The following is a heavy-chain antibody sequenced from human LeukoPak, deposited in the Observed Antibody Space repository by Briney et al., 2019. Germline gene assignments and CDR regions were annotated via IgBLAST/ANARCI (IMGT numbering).Heavy chain of an antibody. D-gene: IGHD3-10*01. Sequence: SGGSLRLSCAASGFTFSSYWMSWVRQAPGKGLEWVANIKQDGSEKYYVDSVKGRFTISRDNAKNSLYLQMNSLRAEDTAVYYCARDYYYGSGSLPLYWGQGTLVTVSS. CDR1: GFTFSSYW. CDR2: IKQDGSEK. CDR3: ARDYYYGSGSLPLY. J-gene: IGHJ4*02. V-gene: IGHV3-7*01.